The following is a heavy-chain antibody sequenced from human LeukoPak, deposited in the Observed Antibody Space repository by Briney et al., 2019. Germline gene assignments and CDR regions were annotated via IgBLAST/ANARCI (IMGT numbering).Heavy chain of an antibody. D-gene: IGHD1-20*01. CDR3: ARGNWFVDY. Sequence: LAGGSLRLSCAASGFTFSSYWMSWVRQAPGKGLEWLSYISISSTYLHYADSVKGRFTISRDNAKKSLFLQMNSLRADDTAVYYCARGNWFVDYWGQGTLVTVSS. CDR2: ISISSTYL. V-gene: IGHV3-48*01. CDR1: GFTFSSYW. J-gene: IGHJ4*02.